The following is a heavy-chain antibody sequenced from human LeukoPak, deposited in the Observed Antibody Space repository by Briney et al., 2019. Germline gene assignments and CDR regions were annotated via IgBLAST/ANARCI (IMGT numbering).Heavy chain of an antibody. CDR1: GFAVSANY. V-gene: IGHV3-66*04. Sequence: GGSLRLSCAASGFAVSANYMNWVRHAPGKGLEWVSVHYSGSTTYYADSVKGRFTISRDNSKNMLYLQMNSLRAEDTAVYYCARLPAYYYGMDVWGQGTTVTVSS. CDR2: HYSGSTT. CDR3: ARLPAYYYGMDV. J-gene: IGHJ6*02.